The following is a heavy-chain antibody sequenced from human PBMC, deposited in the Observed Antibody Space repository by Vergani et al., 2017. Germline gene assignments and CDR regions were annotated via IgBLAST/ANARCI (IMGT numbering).Heavy chain of an antibody. Sequence: QVQLQESGPGLVKPSQTLSLTCNVSGVSISNSSYYWSWIRQPAGKGLEWLGRVYISRPTNYNPSLKNRVIMSVDTSKNQFSLKLNSVSAADTAVYYCARRSGGYDSGGKVHPLRTAFDVWGHGTVVTVSS. CDR2: VYISRPT. CDR3: ARRSGGYDSGGKVHPLRTAFDV. CDR1: GVSISNSSYY. D-gene: IGHD3-22*01. J-gene: IGHJ3*01. V-gene: IGHV4-61*02.